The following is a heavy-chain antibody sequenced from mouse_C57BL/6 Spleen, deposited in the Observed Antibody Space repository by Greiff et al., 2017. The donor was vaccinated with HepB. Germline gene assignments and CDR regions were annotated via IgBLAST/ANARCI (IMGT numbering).Heavy chain of an antibody. CDR1: GYTFTSYT. Sequence: QVHVKQSGAELARPGASVKMSCKASGYTFTSYTMHWVKQRPGQGLEWIGYINPSSGYTKYNQKFKDKATLTADKSSSTAYMQLSSLTSEDSAVYYCARAGDYDYVDFDYWGQGTTLTVSS. D-gene: IGHD2-4*01. J-gene: IGHJ2*01. V-gene: IGHV1-4*01. CDR2: INPSSGYT. CDR3: ARAGDYDYVDFDY.